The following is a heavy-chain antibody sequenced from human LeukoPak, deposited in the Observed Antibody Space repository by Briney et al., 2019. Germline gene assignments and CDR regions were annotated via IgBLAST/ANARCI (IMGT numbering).Heavy chain of an antibody. CDR2: INPSGGST. J-gene: IGHJ4*02. D-gene: IGHD2-2*01. V-gene: IGHV1-46*01. CDR3: ARGIVVLPAAI. CDR1: GYTFTSYY. Sequence: ASVKVSCKASGYTFTSYYMHWVRQAPGQGLEWMGIINPSGGSTSYAQKFQGRVTMTRDMSTSTVYMELSSLRSDDTAVYYCARGIVVLPAAIWGQGTLVTVSS.